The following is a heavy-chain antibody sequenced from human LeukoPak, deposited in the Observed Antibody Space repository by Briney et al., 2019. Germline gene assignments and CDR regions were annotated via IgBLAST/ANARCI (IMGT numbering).Heavy chain of an antibody. J-gene: IGHJ4*02. D-gene: IGHD4-17*01. Sequence: SETLSLTCAVSGDSISSSNWWSWVRQPPGKGLEWIGEISHSGSTNYNPSLKSRVTISVDKSKNQFSLKLTSVTAADTAVYYCARGASDLTYDYGVNWGQGTLVTVSS. V-gene: IGHV4-4*02. CDR3: ARGASDLTYDYGVN. CDR2: ISHSGST. CDR1: GDSISSSNW.